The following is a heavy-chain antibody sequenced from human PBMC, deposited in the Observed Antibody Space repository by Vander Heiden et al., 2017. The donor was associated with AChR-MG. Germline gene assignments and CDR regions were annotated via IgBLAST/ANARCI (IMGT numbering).Heavy chain of an antibody. V-gene: IGHV3-21*01. CDR3: AREPDPYYDFWIGYYKGGGYNWFDP. J-gene: IGHJ5*02. D-gene: IGHD3-3*01. Sequence: EVQLVESGGGLVKPGGSLRLSCAASGFTFSSYSMNWVRQAPGKGLEWFSSISSSSSYIYYADSVKGRFTISRDNAKNSLYLQMNSLRAEDTAVYYCAREPDPYYDFWIGYYKGGGYNWFDPWGQGTLVTVSS. CDR2: ISSSSSYI. CDR1: GFTFSSYS.